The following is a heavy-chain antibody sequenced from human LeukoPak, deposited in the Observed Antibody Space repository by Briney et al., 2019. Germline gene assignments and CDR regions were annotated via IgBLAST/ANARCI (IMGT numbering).Heavy chain of an antibody. CDR3: ARGRGVDIYCSSTSCHPSNWFDP. CDR1: GYTFTSYD. V-gene: IGHV1-8*01. J-gene: IGHJ5*02. CDR2: MNPNSGNT. D-gene: IGHD2-2*01. Sequence: ASVKVSCKASGYTFTSYDINWVRQATGQGLEWMGWMNPNSGNTGYAQKFQGRVTMTRNTSISTAYVELSSLRSEDTAVYYCARGRGVDIYCSSTSCHPSNWFDPWGQGTLVTVSS.